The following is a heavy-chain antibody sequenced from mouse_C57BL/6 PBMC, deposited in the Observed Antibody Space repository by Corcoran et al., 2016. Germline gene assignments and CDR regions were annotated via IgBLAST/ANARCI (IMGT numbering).Heavy chain of an antibody. CDR2: INTYSGVP. CDR3: ARHDVYYKYYYDY. Sequence: QIQLVQSGPELKKPGETVKISCKASGYTFTTYGMSWVKQAPGQGLKWMGWINTYSGVPTYADDFKGRFAFSLETSASTAYLQINNLKNEDTATYFCARHDVYYKYYYDYWGQGTTLTVSS. J-gene: IGHJ2*01. D-gene: IGHD2-3*01. V-gene: IGHV9-3*01. CDR1: GYTFTTYG.